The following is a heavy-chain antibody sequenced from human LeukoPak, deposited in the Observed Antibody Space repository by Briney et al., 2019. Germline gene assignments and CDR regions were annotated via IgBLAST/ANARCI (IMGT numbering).Heavy chain of an antibody. CDR2: IIPILGIA. V-gene: IGHV1-69*04. J-gene: IGHJ4*02. D-gene: IGHD3-22*01. Sequence: SVKVSCKASGGTFCSYAISWVRQAPGQGLEWMGRIIPILGIANYAQKFQGRVTITADKSTSTAYMELSSLRSEDTAVYYCARAHISGDYDSSGYPFDYWGQGTLVTVSS. CDR1: GGTFCSYA. CDR3: ARAHISGDYDSSGYPFDY.